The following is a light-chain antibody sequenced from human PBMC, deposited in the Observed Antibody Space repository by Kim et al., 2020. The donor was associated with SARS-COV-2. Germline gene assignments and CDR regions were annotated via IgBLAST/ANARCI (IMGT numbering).Light chain of an antibody. CDR2: KAS. CDR3: QQYDSFPWT. CDR1: QSINNW. V-gene: IGKV1-5*03. Sequence: DIQMTQSPSTLSASVGDRVTITCRASQSINNWLAWYQQKPGKAPKLLIYKASSRDGGVPSRFSGTASGTEFTLTINSLQPDDFATYHCQQYDSFPWTFGHGTKVDIK. J-gene: IGKJ1*01.